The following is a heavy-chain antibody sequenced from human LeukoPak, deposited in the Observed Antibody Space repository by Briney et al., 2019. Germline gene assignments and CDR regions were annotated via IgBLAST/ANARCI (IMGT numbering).Heavy chain of an antibody. V-gene: IGHV1-69*05. J-gene: IGHJ4*02. CDR1: GGTFSSYA. CDR3: ARDNRITMIGLDY. CDR2: IIPIFGTA. D-gene: IGHD3-22*01. Sequence: ASVKVSCKASGGTFSSYAISWVRQAPGQGLEWMGRIIPIFGTANYAQKFQGRVTITTHESTSTAYMELSSLRSEDTAVYYCARDNRITMIGLDYWGQGTLVTVSS.